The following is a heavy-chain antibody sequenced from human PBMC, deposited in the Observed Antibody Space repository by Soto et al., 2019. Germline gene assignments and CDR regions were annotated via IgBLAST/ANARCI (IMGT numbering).Heavy chain of an antibody. Sequence: SETLSLTCTVSGGSISSYYWSWIRQPPGKGLEWIGYIYYSGSTNYNPSLKSRVTISVDTSKNQFSLKLSSVTAADTAVYYCATMSIAVAGTLDAFDIWGQGTMVTVSS. J-gene: IGHJ3*02. D-gene: IGHD6-19*01. V-gene: IGHV4-59*08. CDR1: GGSISSYY. CDR3: ATMSIAVAGTLDAFDI. CDR2: IYYSGST.